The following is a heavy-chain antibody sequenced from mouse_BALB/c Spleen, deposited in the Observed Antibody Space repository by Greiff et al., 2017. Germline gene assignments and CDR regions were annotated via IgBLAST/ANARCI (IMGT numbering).Heavy chain of an antibody. V-gene: IGHV1-9*01. CDR1: GYTFSSYW. J-gene: IGHJ4*01. CDR2: ILPGSGST. D-gene: IGHD2-5*01. CDR3: ARSNYVDYYAMDY. Sequence: QVQLQQSGAELAKPGASVKISCKATGYTFSSYWIEWVKQRPGHGLEWIGEILPGSGSTNYNEKFKGKATFTADTSSNTAYMQLSSLTSEDSAVYYCARSNYVDYYAMDYWGQGTSVTVSS.